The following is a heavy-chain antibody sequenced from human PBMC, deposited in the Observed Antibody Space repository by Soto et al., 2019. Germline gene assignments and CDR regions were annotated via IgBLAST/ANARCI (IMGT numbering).Heavy chain of an antibody. Sequence: ASVKVSCKASGYTFTSYGISWVRQAPGQGLEWMGWITAYNGNTNYAQKLQGRVTMTTDTSTSTAYMELRSLRSDDTAVYYCARSRLDNNWFDPWGQGTLVTVSS. J-gene: IGHJ5*02. V-gene: IGHV1-18*01. CDR3: ARSRLDNNWFDP. CDR1: GYTFTSYG. CDR2: ITAYNGNT. D-gene: IGHD6-19*01.